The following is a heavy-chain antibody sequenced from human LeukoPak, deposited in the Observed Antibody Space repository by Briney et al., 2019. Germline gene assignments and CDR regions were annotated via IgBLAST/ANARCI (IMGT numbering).Heavy chain of an antibody. J-gene: IGHJ4*02. V-gene: IGHV4-30-2*01. Sequence: PSETLSLTCAVSGGSISSGGYSWSWIRQPPGKGLEWIGYIYHSGGTYYNPSLKSRVTISVDRSKNQFSLKLSSVTAADTAVYYCARVDFGVVDYWGQGTLVTVSS. CDR1: GGSISSGGYS. CDR3: ARVDFGVVDY. CDR2: IYHSGGT. D-gene: IGHD3-3*01.